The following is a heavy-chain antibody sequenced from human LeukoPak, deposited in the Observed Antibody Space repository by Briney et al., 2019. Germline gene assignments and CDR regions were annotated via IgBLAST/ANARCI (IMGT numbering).Heavy chain of an antibody. V-gene: IGHV3-23*01. Sequence: GGSLRLSCAASGFPFTSYSMSWVRQAPGKGLEWVSTIGAGSVATFYADSVKGRFTISRDNSKNTLDLQMNSLSAADTAVYYCAKDRTWSSSTFYAGVFSYEVWGQGTMVAVSS. CDR3: AKDRTWSSSTFYAGVFSYEV. J-gene: IGHJ3*01. D-gene: IGHD6-13*01. CDR1: GFPFTSYS. CDR2: IGAGSVAT.